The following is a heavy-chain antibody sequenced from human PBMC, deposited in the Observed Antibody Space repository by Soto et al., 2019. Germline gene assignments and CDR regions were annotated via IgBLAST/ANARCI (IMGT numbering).Heavy chain of an antibody. CDR3: AKDVESYYDFWSGYVWFDP. Sequence: GGSLRLSCAASGFTFSSYGMHWVRQAPGKGLEWVAVISYDGSNKYYADSVKGRFTISRDNSKNTLYLQMNSLRAEDTAVYYCAKDVESYYDFWSGYVWFDPWGQGTLVTVS. V-gene: IGHV3-30*18. CDR2: ISYDGSNK. CDR1: GFTFSSYG. D-gene: IGHD3-3*01. J-gene: IGHJ5*02.